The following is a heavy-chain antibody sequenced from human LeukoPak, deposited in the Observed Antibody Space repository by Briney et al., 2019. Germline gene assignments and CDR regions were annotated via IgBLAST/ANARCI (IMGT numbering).Heavy chain of an antibody. J-gene: IGHJ4*02. CDR1: GGSISHYY. V-gene: IGHV4-4*09. CDR3: ARTVVVTAIHYFDY. CDR2: IYTSGST. D-gene: IGHD2-21*02. Sequence: SETLSLTCTVSGGSISHYYWSWIRQPPGKGLEWIGYIYTSGSTNYNPSLESRVTISVDTSKNHFSLKLSSVTAADTAVYYCARTVVVTAIHYFDYWGQGTLVTVSS.